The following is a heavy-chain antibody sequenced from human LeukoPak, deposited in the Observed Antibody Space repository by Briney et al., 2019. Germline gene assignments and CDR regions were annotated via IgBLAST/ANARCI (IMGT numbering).Heavy chain of an antibody. D-gene: IGHD3-3*01. CDR3: ARGTYDFWSGYYSGAYYYYYMDV. Sequence: GASVKVSRKASGYTFTSYDINWVRQATGQGLEWMGWMNPNSGNTGYAQKFQGRVTMTRNTSISTAYMELSSLRSEDTAVYYCARGTYDFWSGYYSGAYYYYYMDVWGKGTMVTVSS. V-gene: IGHV1-8*01. J-gene: IGHJ6*03. CDR1: GYTFTSYD. CDR2: MNPNSGNT.